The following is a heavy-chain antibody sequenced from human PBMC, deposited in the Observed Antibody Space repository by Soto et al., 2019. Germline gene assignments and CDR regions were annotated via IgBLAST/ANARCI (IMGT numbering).Heavy chain of an antibody. CDR2: IYYSGTT. V-gene: IGHV4-39*01. D-gene: IGHD3-9*01. CDR1: SGSITSESSY. CDR3: VRRDDILTGYYRYSWFDP. Sequence: SETLCLSCSFSSGSITSESSYWEWIRPPPGEGLEWIASIYYSGTTYYNPSLKSRVAISVDTSKNQLSLNLSSVTAADTAVYYCVRRDDILTGYYRYSWFDPWGQGTLVTVSS. J-gene: IGHJ5*02.